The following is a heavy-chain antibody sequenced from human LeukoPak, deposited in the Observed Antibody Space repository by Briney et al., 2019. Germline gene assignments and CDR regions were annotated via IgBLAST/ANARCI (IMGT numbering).Heavy chain of an antibody. V-gene: IGHV3-21*01. D-gene: IGHD2-21*02. J-gene: IGHJ4*02. Sequence: KPGGVLGIFRAAFWFPLNNLKNKLGRPAPGEGPGLGSSISSSSSYIYYADSVKGRITISRDNAKNSLYLQMNSLRAEDTAVYYCAREAYCGGDCHQDYWGQGTLVTVSS. CDR1: FPLNNLK. CDR2: ISSSSSYI. CDR3: AREAYCGGDCHQDY.